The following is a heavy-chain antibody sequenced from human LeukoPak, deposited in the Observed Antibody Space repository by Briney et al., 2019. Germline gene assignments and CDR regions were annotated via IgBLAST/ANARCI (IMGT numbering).Heavy chain of an antibody. V-gene: IGHV3-53*01. D-gene: IGHD7-27*01. CDR1: GFTVSSNY. CDR3: ARDYTGGWNDY. CDR2: IYNGGAT. J-gene: IGHJ4*02. Sequence: GGSLRLSCAASGFTVSSNYMSWVRQAPAKGLEWVSVIYNGGATYYADSVKGRFTISRDISKNTLYLQMNSLRAEDTAVYYCARDYTGGWNDYWGQGTLVTVSS.